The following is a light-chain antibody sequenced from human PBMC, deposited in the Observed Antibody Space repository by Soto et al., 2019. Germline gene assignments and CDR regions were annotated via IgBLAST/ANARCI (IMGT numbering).Light chain of an antibody. Sequence: IVVIKSRATLSLSPGQRATVSSRASQSVSSYLAWYQQKPGQAPRLLIYDASSRATGIPDRFSGGGSGTDFTLTISRLEPEDFAVYYCQQFSSYPLTFGGGTKVDI. CDR3: QQFSSYPLT. J-gene: IGKJ4*01. CDR1: QSVSSY. V-gene: IGKV3-20*01. CDR2: DAS.